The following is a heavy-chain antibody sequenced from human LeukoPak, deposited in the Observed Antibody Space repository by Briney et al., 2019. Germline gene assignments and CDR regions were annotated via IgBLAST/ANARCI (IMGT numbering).Heavy chain of an antibody. D-gene: IGHD3-10*01. CDR2: INHSGST. V-gene: IGHV4-34*01. Sequence: SETLSLTCAVYGGSFSGYYWSWIRQPPGKGLEWIGEINHSGSTNYNPSLKSRVTISVDTSKNQFSLKLSSVTAADTAVYYCAREAPPGYYGSGSYHWDGYWGQGTLVTVSS. CDR1: GGSFSGYY. J-gene: IGHJ4*02. CDR3: AREAPPGYYGSGSYHWDGY.